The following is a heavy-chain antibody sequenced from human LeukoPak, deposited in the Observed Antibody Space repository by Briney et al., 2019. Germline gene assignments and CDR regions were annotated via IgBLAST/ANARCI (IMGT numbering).Heavy chain of an antibody. CDR3: AGGSGYLITS. Sequence: GGSLRLSCAATGFSFRSYWMHWVRQAPGKGLEWLAIIKQDGSEKHYKGSVEGRFTISRDNAKNSLHLQMNSLRAEDTAVYYCAGGSGYLITSWGQGTLVTVSS. D-gene: IGHD3-9*01. CDR1: GFSFRSYW. J-gene: IGHJ5*02. CDR2: IKQDGSEK. V-gene: IGHV3-7*01.